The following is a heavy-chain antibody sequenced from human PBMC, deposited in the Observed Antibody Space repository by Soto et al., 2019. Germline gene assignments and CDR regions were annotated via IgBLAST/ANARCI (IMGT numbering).Heavy chain of an antibody. CDR1: GGSISNNNYY. CDR2: INHSGST. J-gene: IGHJ4*02. Sequence: PSETLSLTCSVSGGSISNNNYYWGWIRQSPGKGLEWIGEINHSGSTNQNPSLKSRVTISVDTSKNQFSLKLKSVTAADTAVYYCARGITMILVVQGDAPDKYYFDSWGQGTQVTVSS. D-gene: IGHD3-22*01. CDR3: ARGITMILVVQGDAPDKYYFDS. V-gene: IGHV4-39*07.